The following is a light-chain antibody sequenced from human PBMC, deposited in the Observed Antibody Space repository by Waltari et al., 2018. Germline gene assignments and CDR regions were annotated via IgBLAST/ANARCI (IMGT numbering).Light chain of an antibody. J-gene: IGKJ1*01. CDR1: QDISSS. CDR2: AAS. Sequence: DIQMTQSPSSLSASVGDTVTITCRASQDISSSLNWFQQKPGKAPTLLIYAASSLQRGVPSRFSGRGSGRESSLTIRSLQPEDFAIYYCLQHKSYPPTFGQGTKVEIK. V-gene: IGKV1-17*01. CDR3: LQHKSYPPT.